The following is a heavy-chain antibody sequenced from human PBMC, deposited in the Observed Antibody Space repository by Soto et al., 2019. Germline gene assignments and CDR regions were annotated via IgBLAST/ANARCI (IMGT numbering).Heavy chain of an antibody. CDR1: GGSFSGYY. CDR3: ARGSGTNWKRYYYGMDV. J-gene: IGHJ6*02. CDR2: INHSGST. D-gene: IGHD1-20*01. Sequence: SETLSLTCAVYGGSFSGYYWSWIRQPPGKGLEWIGEINHSGSTNYNPSLKSRVTISVDTSKNQFSLKLSSVTAADTAVYYCARGSGTNWKRYYYGMDVWGQGTTVTVSS. V-gene: IGHV4-34*01.